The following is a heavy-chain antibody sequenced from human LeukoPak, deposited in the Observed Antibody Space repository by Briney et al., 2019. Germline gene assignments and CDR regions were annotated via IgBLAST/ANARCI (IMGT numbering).Heavy chain of an antibody. J-gene: IGHJ4*02. CDR1: GFTFSSYS. CDR2: ISSSSSTI. CDR3: AKDNDYGARNPYDY. Sequence: PGGSLRLSCAASGFTFSSYSMNWVRQAPGKGLEWVSYISSSSSTIYYADSVKGRFTISRDNSKNTLYLQMNSLRAEDTAVYYCAKDNDYGARNPYDYWGQGTLVTVSS. D-gene: IGHD4-17*01. V-gene: IGHV3-48*01.